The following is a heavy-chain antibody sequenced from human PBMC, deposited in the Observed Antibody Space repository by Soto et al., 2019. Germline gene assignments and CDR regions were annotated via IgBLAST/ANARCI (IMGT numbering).Heavy chain of an antibody. CDR3: ARTRSFTLGFYYDGMDV. J-gene: IGHJ6*02. CDR1: GYSFASYW. V-gene: IGHV5-51*01. Sequence: GESLKISCQGSGYSFASYWIGWVRQMPGNDLEWMGIIYPGDSDTRYSPSFQGQVTISADKSLRTAYLQWTSLKASDTALYYCARTRSFTLGFYYDGMDVWGQGTTVTVSS. CDR2: IYPGDSDT. D-gene: IGHD6-6*01.